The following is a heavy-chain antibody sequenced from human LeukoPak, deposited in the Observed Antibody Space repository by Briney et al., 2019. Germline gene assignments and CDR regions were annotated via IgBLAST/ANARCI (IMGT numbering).Heavy chain of an antibody. Sequence: AGSLTLSCAASGFTFSSYAMHWVRQAPGKGLEWVADITYDGSNKYNADSVKSRVTISRDNSKNTLYLQMNSLRAEDTAVYYCARDARGFTMVRGTLDYWGQGTLVTVSS. CDR3: ARDARGFTMVRGTLDY. D-gene: IGHD3-10*01. CDR2: ITYDGSNK. CDR1: GFTFSSYA. J-gene: IGHJ4*02. V-gene: IGHV3-30*04.